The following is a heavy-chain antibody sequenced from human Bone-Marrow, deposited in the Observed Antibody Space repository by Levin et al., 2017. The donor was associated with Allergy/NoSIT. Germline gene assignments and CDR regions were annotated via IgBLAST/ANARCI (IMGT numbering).Heavy chain of an antibody. D-gene: IGHD5-12*01. CDR2: IKEDGSEK. CDR3: VRGYGEFY. Sequence: GGSLRLSCAVSGFTFSNYWMSWVRQAPGKGLEWVANIKEDGSEKNYVDSVKGRFTISRDNAKNSLYLQMNSLRVEDTAVYFCVRGYGEFYWGQGTLVTVSS. CDR1: GFTFSNYW. V-gene: IGHV3-7*01. J-gene: IGHJ4*02.